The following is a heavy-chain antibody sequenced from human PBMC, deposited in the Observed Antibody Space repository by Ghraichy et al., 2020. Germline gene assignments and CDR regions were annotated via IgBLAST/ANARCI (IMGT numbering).Heavy chain of an antibody. D-gene: IGHD6-13*01. V-gene: IGHV4-39*07. CDR2: IYYSGST. CDR1: GGSISSSSYY. J-gene: IGHJ4*02. Sequence: SETLSLTCTVSGGSISSSSYYWGWIRQPPGKGLEWIGSIYYSGSTYYNPSLKSRVTISVDTSKNQFSLKLSSVTAADTAVYYCARDRKEWYSSSSMGYWGQGTLVTVSS. CDR3: ARDRKEWYSSSSMGY.